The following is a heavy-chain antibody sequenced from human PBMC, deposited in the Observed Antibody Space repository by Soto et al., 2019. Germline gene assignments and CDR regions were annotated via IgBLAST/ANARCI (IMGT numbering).Heavy chain of an antibody. V-gene: IGHV5-51*01. D-gene: IGHD2-21*01. Sequence: GESLKISCKGSGYTFNTYWIGWVRQMPGKGLEWMGFIYPGDSDTTYSPSFQGQVIISVDKSISTAYLQWSSLKVSDTAMYYCARQKLWMATINNDAFDVWGQGTKVTVSS. J-gene: IGHJ3*01. CDR3: ARQKLWMATINNDAFDV. CDR1: GYTFNTYW. CDR2: IYPGDSDT.